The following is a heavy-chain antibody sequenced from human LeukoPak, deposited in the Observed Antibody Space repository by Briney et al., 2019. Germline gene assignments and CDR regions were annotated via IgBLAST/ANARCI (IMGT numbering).Heavy chain of an antibody. J-gene: IGHJ4*02. V-gene: IGHV1-46*01. Sequence: GASVKVSCKASGYTFTTYDINWVRQAPGQGLEWMGIINPSGGSTSYAQKFQGRVTMTRDTSTSTVYMELSSLRSEDTAVYYCARPRDTAMVLFDYWGQGTLVTVSS. CDR1: GYTFTTYD. D-gene: IGHD5-18*01. CDR2: INPSGGST. CDR3: ARPRDTAMVLFDY.